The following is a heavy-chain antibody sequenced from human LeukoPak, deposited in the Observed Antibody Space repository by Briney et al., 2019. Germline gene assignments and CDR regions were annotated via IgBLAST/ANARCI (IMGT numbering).Heavy chain of an antibody. CDR2: IYQSGST. CDR1: GYSISSGYY. J-gene: IGHJ5*02. D-gene: IGHD2-2*01. V-gene: IGHV4-38-2*01. Sequence: SETLSLTCAVSGYSISSGYYWGWIRQPPGKGLEWIGSIYQSGSTYYNPSLKSRVTISVDTSKNQFSLKLSSVTAADTAVYYCARHKGWRGYCSSTSCQNNWFDPWGQGTLVTVSS. CDR3: ARHKGWRGYCSSTSCQNNWFDP.